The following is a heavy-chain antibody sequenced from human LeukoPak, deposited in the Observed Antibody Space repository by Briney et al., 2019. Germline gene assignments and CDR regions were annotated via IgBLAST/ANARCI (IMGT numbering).Heavy chain of an antibody. V-gene: IGHV1-2*02. CDR1: GYTFTGYY. D-gene: IGHD5/OR15-5a*01. CDR2: INPNSGGT. Sequence: ASVKVSCKASGYTFTGYYIQWVRQAPGQGLEWMGWINPNSGGTNYAQKFQGRVTMTRDTSINTAYMELSRLRSDDTAVYYCARAGLPIYYYIDVWGKGTTVTISS. J-gene: IGHJ6*03. CDR3: ARAGLPIYYYIDV.